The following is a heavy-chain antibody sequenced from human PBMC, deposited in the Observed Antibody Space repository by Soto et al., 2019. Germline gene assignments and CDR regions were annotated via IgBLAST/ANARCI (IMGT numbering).Heavy chain of an antibody. Sequence: GGSLRLCCAASGFTFSSYAMSWVRQAPGKGLEWVSAISAGAVATNYADSVKGRFTISRDNSKNTLYLQMNSLRAEDTAVYYCAKGRESSGSYRPFDYWGQGALVTVSS. V-gene: IGHV3-23*01. J-gene: IGHJ4*02. CDR3: AKGRESSGSYRPFDY. D-gene: IGHD3-22*01. CDR1: GFTFSSYA. CDR2: ISAGAVAT.